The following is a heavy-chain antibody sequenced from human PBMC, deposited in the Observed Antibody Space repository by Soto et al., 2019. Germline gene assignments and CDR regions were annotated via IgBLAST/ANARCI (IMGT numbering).Heavy chain of an antibody. V-gene: IGHV4-59*01. J-gene: IGHJ5*02. D-gene: IGHD2-2*01. Sequence: SETLSLTCTVSGGSLSSYYWSWIRQPPGKGLEWIGYIYYSGSTNYNPSLKSRVTISVDTSKNQFSLKLSSVTAADTAVYYCARFGGPDIVVVPAAFDNWFDPWGQGTLVTVSS. CDR1: GGSLSSYY. CDR3: ARFGGPDIVVVPAAFDNWFDP. CDR2: IYYSGST.